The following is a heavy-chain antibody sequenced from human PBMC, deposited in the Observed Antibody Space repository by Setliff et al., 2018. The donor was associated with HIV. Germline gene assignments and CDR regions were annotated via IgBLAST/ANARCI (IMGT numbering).Heavy chain of an antibody. CDR1: AYSISSGYY. CDR2: IYHSGST. D-gene: IGHD3-22*01. CDR3: TRQWRDQYNSGVSTEYFQH. Sequence: SETLSLTCAVSAYSISSGYYWGWIRQPPGKGLEWIGSIYHSGSTYYNPSLMSRVTISVDTSKNQFSLKLRSVTAADTAVYYCTRQWRDQYNSGVSTEYFQHWGLGTLVTVSS. J-gene: IGHJ1*01. V-gene: IGHV4-38-2*01.